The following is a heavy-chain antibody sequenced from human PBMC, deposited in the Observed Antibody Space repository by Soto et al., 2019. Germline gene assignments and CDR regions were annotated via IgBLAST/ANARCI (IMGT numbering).Heavy chain of an antibody. CDR3: ARSGYSSGWYHWYFDF. Sequence: QVHLVQSGAEVKKPGASVKLYCKASGYTFSNYGIHWVRQAPGQRLEWMGWINAGNGNTKYSEKFQGRVTMTRDTSASTAYMELSSLRSEDTAVYFCARSGYSSGWYHWYFDFWGRGTLVTVSS. J-gene: IGHJ2*01. D-gene: IGHD6-19*01. CDR2: INAGNGNT. V-gene: IGHV1-3*01. CDR1: GYTFSNYG.